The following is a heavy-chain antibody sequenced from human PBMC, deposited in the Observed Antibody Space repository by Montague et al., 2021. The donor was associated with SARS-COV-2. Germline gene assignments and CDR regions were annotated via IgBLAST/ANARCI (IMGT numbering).Heavy chain of an antibody. V-gene: IGHV4-39*01. J-gene: IGHJ4*02. Sequence: SETLSLTCTVSAASISRTIYYLAWIRRHPGKGPAWIGSLDNTYSTFQSEVPKSRLTISVDTSKNQFSLNLGSVTAVDTALYYCARQGRWTSSYFGIWGQGSLASVA. CDR3: ARQGRWTSSYFGI. CDR1: AASISRTIYY. D-gene: IGHD3-3*01. CDR2: LDNTYST.